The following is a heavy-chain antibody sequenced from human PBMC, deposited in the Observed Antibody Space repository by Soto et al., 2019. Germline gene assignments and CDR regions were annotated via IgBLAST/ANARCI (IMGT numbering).Heavy chain of an antibody. Sequence: QVQLVQSGAEVKKPGSSVKVSCKASGGTFSSYTISWVRQAPGQGLEWMGRIIPILGIANYAQKFQGRVTXXEDKSTSTAYMELSRLRSEDTAVYYCARGRDGYNVWGQGTLVTVSS. CDR3: ARGRDGYNV. CDR1: GGTFSSYT. D-gene: IGHD5-12*01. CDR2: IIPILGIA. J-gene: IGHJ4*02. V-gene: IGHV1-69*02.